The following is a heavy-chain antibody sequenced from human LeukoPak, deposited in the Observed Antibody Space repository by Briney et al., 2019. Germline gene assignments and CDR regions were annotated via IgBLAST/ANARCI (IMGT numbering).Heavy chain of an antibody. CDR3: AKQVVTMVRGALYYFDY. D-gene: IGHD3-10*01. V-gene: IGHV3-21*04. Sequence: PGGSLRLSCAASGFTFSSYTMNWVRQAPGKGLEWVSSISSSSSYIYYADSVKGRFTISRDNSKNTLYLQMNSLRAEDTAVYYCAKQVVTMVRGALYYFDYWGQGTLVTVSS. J-gene: IGHJ4*02. CDR2: ISSSSSYI. CDR1: GFTFSSYT.